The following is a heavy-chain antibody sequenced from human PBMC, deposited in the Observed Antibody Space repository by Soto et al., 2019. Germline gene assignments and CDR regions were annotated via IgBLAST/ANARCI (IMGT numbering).Heavy chain of an antibody. D-gene: IGHD3-22*01. CDR3: ARDGATYYYDSSGYYLGAFDI. J-gene: IGHJ3*02. CDR2: MYHSGST. V-gene: IGHV4-4*02. Sequence: LSLTCAVSGGSISSSNWWSWVRQPPGKGLEWIGEMYHSGSTHYNPSIKSRVTISVDKSKNQFSLKLSSVTAADTAVYYCARDGATYYYDSSGYYLGAFDIWGQGTMVTVSS. CDR1: GGSISSSNW.